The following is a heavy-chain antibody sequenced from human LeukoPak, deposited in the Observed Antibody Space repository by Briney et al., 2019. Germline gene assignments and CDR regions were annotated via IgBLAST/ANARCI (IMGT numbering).Heavy chain of an antibody. CDR1: GFTFSSYA. V-gene: IGHV3-64*01. CDR3: ARAAEEWELAFDI. D-gene: IGHD1-26*01. Sequence: PGGSLRLSCAASGFTFSSYAMHWVRQAPGKGLEYVSAISINGGSTYYANSVKGRFTITRDNSKNTLYLQMGSLRAEDMAVYYCARAAEEWELAFDIWGQGTMVTVSS. CDR2: ISINGGST. J-gene: IGHJ3*02.